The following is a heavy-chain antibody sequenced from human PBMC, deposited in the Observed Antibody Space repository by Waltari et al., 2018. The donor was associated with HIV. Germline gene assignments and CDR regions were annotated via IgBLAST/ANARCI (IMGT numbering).Heavy chain of an antibody. CDR3: ARDFTQTKYNFDH. CDR2: IKPDGSEK. D-gene: IGHD6-6*01. V-gene: IGHV3-7*01. CDR1: GVAFGNYW. J-gene: IGHJ4*02. Sequence: EVHLVESGGGLVQPGGSLRLSCAASGVAFGNYWMSWVRQSPGRGLEWVANIKPDGSEKYYLESVRGRFTVSRDNAKNSLDLLMNTLRAEDSAVYYCARDFTQTKYNFDHWGQGILVTVSS.